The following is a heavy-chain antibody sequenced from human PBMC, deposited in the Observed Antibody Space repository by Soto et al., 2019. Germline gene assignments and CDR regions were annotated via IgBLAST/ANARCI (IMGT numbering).Heavy chain of an antibody. Sequence: SETLSLTCTVSGGSISSYYWSWIRQPPGKGLEWIGYIYYSGSTNYNPSLKSRVTISVDTSKNQFSLKLSSVTAADTAVYYCAGAPIVATMFQFDYWGQGTLVTVSS. CDR3: AGAPIVATMFQFDY. CDR1: GGSISSYY. CDR2: IYYSGST. D-gene: IGHD5-12*01. J-gene: IGHJ4*02. V-gene: IGHV4-59*01.